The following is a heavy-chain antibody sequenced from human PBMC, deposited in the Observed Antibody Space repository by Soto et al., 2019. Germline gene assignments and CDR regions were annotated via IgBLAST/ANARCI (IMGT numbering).Heavy chain of an antibody. CDR1: GYTFTSYG. D-gene: IGHD3-10*01. CDR2: ISAYNGNT. CDR3: ARPTGGFGELLFPGSWGPMDV. V-gene: IGHV1-18*01. Sequence: ASVKVSCKASGYTFTSYGISWVRQAPGQGLEWMGWISAYNGNTNYAQKLQGRVTMTTDTSTSTAYMELRSLRSDDTAVYYCARPTGGFGELLFPGSWGPMDVWGKGTTVTVSS. J-gene: IGHJ6*03.